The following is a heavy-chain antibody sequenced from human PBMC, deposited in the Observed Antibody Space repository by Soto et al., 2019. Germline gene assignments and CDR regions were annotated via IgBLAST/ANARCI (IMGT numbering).Heavy chain of an antibody. CDR3: ARGSRGVRFDP. V-gene: IGHV1-8*01. CDR1: GYTFTSYD. D-gene: IGHD3-10*01. J-gene: IGHJ5*02. Sequence: QVQLVQSGAEVKKPGASVKVSCKASGYTFTSYDINWVRQATGQGLEWMGWMNPNSGNAGYAQKFQGRVTXXXXXSXXXXXXXXXXLRSEXXXXXYCARGSRGVRFDPWGQGTLVTVSS. CDR2: MNPNSGNA.